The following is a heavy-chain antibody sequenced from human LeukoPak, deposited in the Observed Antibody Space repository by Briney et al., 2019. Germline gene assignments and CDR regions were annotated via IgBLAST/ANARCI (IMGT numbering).Heavy chain of an antibody. D-gene: IGHD5-18*01. CDR2: VTSSSTYV. J-gene: IGHJ4*02. CDR3: ARAPDTAMVAFDY. Sequence: GGSLRLSCVASGFTFSWYSMHWVRQAPGKGLEWVSSVTSSSTYVYYGDSVKGRFTISRDNAKNSLHLQMNSLRGEDTAVYYCARAPDTAMVAFDYWGQGTLVTVSS. V-gene: IGHV3-21*01. CDR1: GFTFSWYS.